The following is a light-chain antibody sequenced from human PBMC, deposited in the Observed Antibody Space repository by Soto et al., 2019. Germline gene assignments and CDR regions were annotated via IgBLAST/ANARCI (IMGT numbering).Light chain of an antibody. J-gene: IGLJ1*01. CDR1: SSDVGGYNY. CDR2: EVS. V-gene: IGLV2-14*01. CDR3: ISYTSSSTLYV. Sequence: QSALTQPASVSGSPGQSITISCTGTSSDVGGYNYVSWYQQHTGKAHKLMIYEVSNRTSGVSNRFYGSKSGNTASLTISGLKAEDEDDYYCISYTSSSTLYVFGTGTKVTVL.